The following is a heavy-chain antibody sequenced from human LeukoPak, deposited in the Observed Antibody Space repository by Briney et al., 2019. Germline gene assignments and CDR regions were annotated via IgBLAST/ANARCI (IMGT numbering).Heavy chain of an antibody. J-gene: IGHJ3*01. D-gene: IGHD2-2*01. Sequence: PSETLSLTCTVSGGSISSSYWSWVRQSPGKGLEWIGYFYDTVSTKYNPSLKRRVSISTDTSKNQLSLKLNSVTAADTAVYYCARHGAFLTRGFCSSSKCYVDGLQTWGQGMMVSVSS. V-gene: IGHV4-59*08. CDR3: ARHGAFLTRGFCSSSKCYVDGLQT. CDR1: GGSISSSY. CDR2: FYDTVST.